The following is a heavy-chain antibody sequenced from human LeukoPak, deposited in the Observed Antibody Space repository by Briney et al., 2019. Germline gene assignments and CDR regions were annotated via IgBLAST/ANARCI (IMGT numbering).Heavy chain of an antibody. D-gene: IGHD6-13*01. CDR3: AYSSSWYDLDY. J-gene: IGHJ4*02. V-gene: IGHV4-34*01. CDR2: INHSGST. CDR1: GGSFSGYY. Sequence: SETLSLTCAVYGGSFSGYYWSWIRQPPGKGLEWIGEINHSGSTNYNPSLKSRVTISVDTSKNQFSLKLSSVTAADTAVYYCAYSSSWYDLDYWGQGTLVTVSS.